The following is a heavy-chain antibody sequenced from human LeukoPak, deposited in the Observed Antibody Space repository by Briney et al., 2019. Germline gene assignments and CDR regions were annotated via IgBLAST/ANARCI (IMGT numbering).Heavy chain of an antibody. D-gene: IGHD3-10*01. Sequence: GGSLRLSCSTSGFTFSSYAMHWVRQAPGKGLEYVSAISNYGGSTYYADSVKGRFTISRDNSKNMLYLQMSSVRAEDTAVYYCAKGYYGSGSYSWFDPWGQGTLVTVSS. J-gene: IGHJ5*02. CDR3: AKGYYGSGSYSWFDP. V-gene: IGHV3-64D*06. CDR1: GFTFSSYA. CDR2: ISNYGGST.